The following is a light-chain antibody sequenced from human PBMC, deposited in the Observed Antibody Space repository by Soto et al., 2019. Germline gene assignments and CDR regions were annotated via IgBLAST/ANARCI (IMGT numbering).Light chain of an antibody. Sequence: DIQMTQSPSSLSASVEDRVIITCRASQTISNHLDWYQQKPGKAPKLLIFAASSLQSGVPSRFSGSRSGTDFTLTISSLRPEDFATYYCQQSYSSPPTFGQGTKVDIK. CDR3: QQSYSSPPT. V-gene: IGKV1-39*01. J-gene: IGKJ1*01. CDR1: QTISNH. CDR2: AAS.